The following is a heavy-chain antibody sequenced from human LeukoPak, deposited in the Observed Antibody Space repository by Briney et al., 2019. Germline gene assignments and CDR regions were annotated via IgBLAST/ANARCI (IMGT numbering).Heavy chain of an antibody. CDR2: IYHSGST. J-gene: IGHJ3*02. V-gene: IGHV4-30-2*01. Sequence: SQTLSLTCTVSGGSISSGGYYWSWIRQPPGKGLEWIGYIYHSGSTYYNPSLKSRVTISVDTSKNQFSLKLSPVTAADTAVYYCARTSPTTVVTFDAFDIWGQGTMVTVSS. CDR3: ARTSPTTVVTFDAFDI. CDR1: GGSISSGGYY. D-gene: IGHD4-23*01.